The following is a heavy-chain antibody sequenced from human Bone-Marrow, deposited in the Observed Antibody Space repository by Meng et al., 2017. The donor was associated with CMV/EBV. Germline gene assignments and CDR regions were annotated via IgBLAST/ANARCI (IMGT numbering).Heavy chain of an antibody. CDR2: INSDGSST. Sequence: GESLMISWAASGFTFSSYWMHWVRQAPGKGLVWVSRINSDGSSTSYADSVKGRFTISRDNAKNTLYLLMNSLRAEDTAVYYCARERTKAVNDAFGIWGQGTMVTVSS. J-gene: IGHJ3*02. D-gene: IGHD1-7*01. CDR3: ARERTKAVNDAFGI. V-gene: IGHV3-74*01. CDR1: GFTFSSYW.